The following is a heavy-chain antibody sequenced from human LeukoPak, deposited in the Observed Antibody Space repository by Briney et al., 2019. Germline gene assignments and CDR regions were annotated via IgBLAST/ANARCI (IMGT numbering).Heavy chain of an antibody. J-gene: IGHJ4*03. CDR2: VSSDGSIK. D-gene: IGHD6-25*01. V-gene: IGHV3-30*03. Sequence: GGSLRLSCAASAFNFSSYGIHWVSQAPGKGLEWVAVVSSDGSIKYYADSVKGRFTISRDTSKNTVYLQMNSLEADDTAFCYCAMGESGGGLGYLDYWGQGTLVTVSS. CDR1: AFNFSSYG. CDR3: AMGESGGGLGYLDY.